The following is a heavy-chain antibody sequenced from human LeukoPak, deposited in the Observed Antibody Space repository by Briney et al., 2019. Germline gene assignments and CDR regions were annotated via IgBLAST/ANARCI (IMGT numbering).Heavy chain of an antibody. D-gene: IGHD5-18*01. CDR2: INSDGSST. J-gene: IGHJ3*01. V-gene: IGHV3-74*01. CDR3: ARAGSTWLAFDV. Sequence: GGSLRLSCAASEFAFSNYWMHWVRQAPGKGLVWVSRINSDGSSTRYADFVKGRFTISRDNAENTLHPQLNSLRAEDTAVYYCARAGSTWLAFDVWGQGTMVTVSP. CDR1: EFAFSNYW.